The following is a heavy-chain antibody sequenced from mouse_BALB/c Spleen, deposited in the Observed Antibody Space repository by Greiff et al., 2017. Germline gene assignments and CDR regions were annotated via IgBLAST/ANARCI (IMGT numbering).Heavy chain of an antibody. V-gene: IGHV3-6*02. CDR3: ARGDLITTATFAY. CDR2: ISYDGSN. CDR1: GYSITSGYY. D-gene: IGHD1-2*01. Sequence: EVKLLESGPGLVKPSQSLSLTCSVTGYSITSGYYWNWIRQFPGNKLEWMGYISYDGSNNYNPSLKNRISITRDTSKNQFFLKLNSVTTEDTATYYCARGDLITTATFAYWGQGTLVTVSA. J-gene: IGHJ3*01.